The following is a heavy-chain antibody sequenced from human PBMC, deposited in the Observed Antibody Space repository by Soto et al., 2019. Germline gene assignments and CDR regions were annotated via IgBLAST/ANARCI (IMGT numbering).Heavy chain of an antibody. CDR3: AKDPCSSWYCKYFEY. Sequence: EVPLLESGGGLVQPGESLRLSCAGSGFSFSTYAMNWVRQSPGKGLEWVSGISAHDGGTYYADSVWGRFTISRANSKNTVYLQMNSPRAEETAVSYCAKDPCSSWYCKYFEYWGQGTLGTASS. D-gene: IGHD6-13*01. CDR2: ISAHDGGT. CDR1: GFSFSTYA. J-gene: IGHJ4*02. V-gene: IGHV3-23*01.